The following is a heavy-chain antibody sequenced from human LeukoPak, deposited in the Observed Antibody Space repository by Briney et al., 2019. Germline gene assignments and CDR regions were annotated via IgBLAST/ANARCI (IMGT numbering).Heavy chain of an antibody. V-gene: IGHV4-59*08. CDR1: GASIGILY. J-gene: IGHJ4*02. CDR2: IYYSGNT. Sequence: PSETLSLTSPVSGASIGILYSSWIRQPPGKGLEWIGYIYYSGNTNYNPSLKSRLAMSADRARNQFSLELTSVTAADTAVYYCAGINWNDFDYWGQGILVTVSS. CDR3: AGINWNDFDY. D-gene: IGHD1-20*01.